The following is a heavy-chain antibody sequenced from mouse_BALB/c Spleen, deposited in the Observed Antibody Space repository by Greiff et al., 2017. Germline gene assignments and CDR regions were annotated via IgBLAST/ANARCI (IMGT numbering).Heavy chain of an antibody. Sequence: VQLQQPGAELVKPGASVKMSCKASGYTFTSYWMHWVKQRPGQGLEWIGVIDPSDSYTSYNQKFKGKATLTVDTSSSTAYMQLSSLTSEDSAVYYCTRGDSWGQGTTLTVSS. CDR3: TRGDS. CDR2: IDPSDSYT. V-gene: IGHV1S127*01. D-gene: IGHD3-3*01. CDR1: GYTFTSYW. J-gene: IGHJ2*01.